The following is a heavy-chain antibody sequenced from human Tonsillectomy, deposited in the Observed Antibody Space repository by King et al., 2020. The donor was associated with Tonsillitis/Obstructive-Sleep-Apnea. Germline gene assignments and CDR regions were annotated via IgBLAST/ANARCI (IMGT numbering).Heavy chain of an antibody. CDR1: GFTFSIYT. V-gene: IGHV3-30*04. D-gene: IGHD5-18*01. CDR3: AREGGEYIYGYFFDY. Sequence: QLVQSGGGVVQPGRSLRLSCAASGFTFSIYTMHWVRQAPGKGLGWVALISYDANNKYYADSVKGRFTISRDNSKNTLYLQMNSLRAEDTAIYYCAREGGEYIYGYFFDYWGQGTLVTVSS. J-gene: IGHJ4*02. CDR2: ISYDANNK.